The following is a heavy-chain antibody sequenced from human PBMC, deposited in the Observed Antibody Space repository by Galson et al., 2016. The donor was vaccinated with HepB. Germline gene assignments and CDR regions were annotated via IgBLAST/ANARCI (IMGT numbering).Heavy chain of an antibody. Sequence: PALVKPTQTLTLTCTFSGFSLSTSGVSVGWIRQPPGKALEWLALIYWDDDKRYRPSLKGRLTITKDTSKNQVSLTMTNLDPVDTATYYCARRLGGAYGMDVWCQGTTVTVSS. CDR3: ARRLGGAYGMDV. CDR1: GFSLSTSGVS. V-gene: IGHV2-5*02. J-gene: IGHJ6*02. D-gene: IGHD3-16*01. CDR2: IYWDDDK.